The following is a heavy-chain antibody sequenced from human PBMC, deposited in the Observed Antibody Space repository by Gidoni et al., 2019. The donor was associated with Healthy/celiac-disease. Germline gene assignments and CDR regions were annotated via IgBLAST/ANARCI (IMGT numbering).Heavy chain of an antibody. CDR1: GGTFSSYA. Sequence: QVQLAQSGAEVQKPGSSVKVSCKDSGGTFSSYAISWVRQAPGPGREWMGGIIPIFGTANYAQKFQGRVTITADESTSTAYMELSSLRSEDTAVYYCARDRDYYGSGSYAPPTFDYWGQGTLVTVSS. CDR2: IIPIFGTA. V-gene: IGHV1-69*01. D-gene: IGHD3-10*01. CDR3: ARDRDYYGSGSYAPPTFDY. J-gene: IGHJ4*02.